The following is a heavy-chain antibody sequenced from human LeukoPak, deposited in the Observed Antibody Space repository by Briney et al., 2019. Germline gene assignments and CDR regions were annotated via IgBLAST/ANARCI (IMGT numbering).Heavy chain of an antibody. J-gene: IGHJ6*02. V-gene: IGHV4-31*02. CDR2: IYYSGST. CDR1: GFTVSSNY. Sequence: LRLSCAASGFTVSSNYMSWVRQHLGKGLEWIGYIYYSGSTYYNPSLKSRVTISVDTSKNQFSLKLSSVTAADTAVYYCARACSSTSCSPYYYYGMDVWGQGTTVTVSS. CDR3: ARACSSTSCSPYYYYGMDV. D-gene: IGHD2-2*01.